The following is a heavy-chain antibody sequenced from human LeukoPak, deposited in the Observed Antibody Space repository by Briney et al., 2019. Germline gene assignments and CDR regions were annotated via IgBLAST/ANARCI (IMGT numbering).Heavy chain of an antibody. V-gene: IGHV1-69*01. J-gene: IGHJ4*02. CDR2: IIPIFGTA. Sequence: SVKVSCKASGGTFSSYAISWVRQAPGQGLEWMGGIIPIFGTANYAQKFQGRVTITADESTSTAYMELSSLRSEDTAVYYCASDTTRCCSGGSCYRYFDYWGQGTLVTVSS. CDR3: ASDTTRCCSGGSCYRYFDY. D-gene: IGHD2-15*01. CDR1: GGTFSSYA.